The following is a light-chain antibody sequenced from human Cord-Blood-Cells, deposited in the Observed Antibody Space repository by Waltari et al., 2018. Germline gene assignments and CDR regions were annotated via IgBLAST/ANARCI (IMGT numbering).Light chain of an antibody. V-gene: IGKV4-1*01. CDR2: WAS. Sequence: DIVMTQSPDSLAVSLDERATITCNSSQSVLYSSNNKNYLAWYQRKPGQPPKLLIYWASTRESGVPDRFSGSGSGTDFTLTISSLQAEDVAVYYWRQYYRTPITFGQGTRVEIK. CDR1: QSVLYSSNNKNY. J-gene: IGKJ5*01. CDR3: RQYYRTPIT.